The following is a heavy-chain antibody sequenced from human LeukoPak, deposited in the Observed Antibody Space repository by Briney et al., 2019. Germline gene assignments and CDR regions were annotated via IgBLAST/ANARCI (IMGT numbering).Heavy chain of an antibody. D-gene: IGHD5-24*01. J-gene: IGHJ4*02. V-gene: IGHV3-48*01. Sequence: GGSLRLSCAASGVTFTTLSMNWVAGAAGQGRRGCTGLSTNSSTVYYAATVTGRFTISRYKAKNSLYLQMNSLTAEDTAVNYCASAGRGGDGYKPFDYWGQGNLVTVSS. CDR3: ASAGRGGDGYKPFDY. CDR2: LSTNSSTV. CDR1: GVTFTTLS.